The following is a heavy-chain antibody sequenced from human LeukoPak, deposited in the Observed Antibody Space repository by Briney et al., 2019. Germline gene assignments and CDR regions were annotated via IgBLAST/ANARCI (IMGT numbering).Heavy chain of an antibody. D-gene: IGHD5-18*01. CDR3: ARSIQLWLGYYFDY. CDR1: GFTFSSYW. Sequence: PGGSLRLSCAASGFTFSSYWMSWVRQAPGKGLEWVANIKQDGSEKYYVDSVKGRFTISRDNAKNSLYLQMNSLRAEDTAVYYCARSIQLWLGYYFDYWGQGTLVTVSS. J-gene: IGHJ4*02. CDR2: IKQDGSEK. V-gene: IGHV3-7*01.